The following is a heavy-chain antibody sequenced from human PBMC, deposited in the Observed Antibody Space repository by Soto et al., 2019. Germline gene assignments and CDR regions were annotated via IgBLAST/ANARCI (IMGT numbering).Heavy chain of an antibody. CDR1: GGSISSSSYY. Sequence: SETLSLTCTVSGGSISSSSYYWGWIRQPPGKGLEWIGSIYYSGSTYYNPSLKSRVTISVDTSKNQFSLKLSSVTAADTAVYYCARSLNWFDPWGQGTLVTVPQ. J-gene: IGHJ5*02. CDR3: ARSLNWFDP. CDR2: IYYSGST. V-gene: IGHV4-39*01.